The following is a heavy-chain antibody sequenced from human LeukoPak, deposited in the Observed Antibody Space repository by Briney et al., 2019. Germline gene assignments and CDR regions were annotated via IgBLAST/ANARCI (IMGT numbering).Heavy chain of an antibody. V-gene: IGHV4-34*01. J-gene: IGHJ4*02. Sequence: SETLSLTCAVYGGSFSGYYWSWIRQPPGKGLEWIGEINHSGSTNYNPSLKSRVTISVDTSKNQFSLKLSSVTAADTAVYYCARGLNRSWYYYGSGSEYFDYWGQGTLATVSS. CDR3: ARGLNRSWYYYGSGSEYFDY. CDR1: GGSFSGYY. D-gene: IGHD3-10*01. CDR2: INHSGST.